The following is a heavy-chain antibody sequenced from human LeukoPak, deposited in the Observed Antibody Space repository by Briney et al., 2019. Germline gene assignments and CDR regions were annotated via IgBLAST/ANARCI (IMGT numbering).Heavy chain of an antibody. V-gene: IGHV3-48*03. D-gene: IGHD3-22*01. Sequence: GGSLRLSCAASGFTFSSYEMNWVRQAPGNGLEWVSYISSSGSTIYYADSVKGRFTISRDNAKNSLYLQMNSLRAEVTAVYYCARVTSSGPYYYYYYMDVWGKGTTVTISS. J-gene: IGHJ6*03. CDR2: ISSSGSTI. CDR3: ARVTSSGPYYYYYYMDV. CDR1: GFTFSSYE.